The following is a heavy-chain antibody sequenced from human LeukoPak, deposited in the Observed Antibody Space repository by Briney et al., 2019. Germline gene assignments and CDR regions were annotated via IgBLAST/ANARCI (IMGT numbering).Heavy chain of an antibody. V-gene: IGHV1-2*02. D-gene: IGHD5-18*01. Sequence: GASVKVSCKASGYTFTGYYMHWVRQAPGQGLEWMGWINPNSGGTNYAQKFQGRVTMTRDTSISTACMELSRLRSDDTAVYYCARQPAMVPLTRNWFDPWGQGTLVTVSS. CDR3: ARQPAMVPLTRNWFDP. CDR1: GYTFTGYY. J-gene: IGHJ5*02. CDR2: INPNSGGT.